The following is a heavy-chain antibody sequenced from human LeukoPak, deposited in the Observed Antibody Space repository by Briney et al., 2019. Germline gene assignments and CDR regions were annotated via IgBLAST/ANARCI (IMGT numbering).Heavy chain of an antibody. V-gene: IGHV4-59*01. Sequence: PSETLSLTCTVSGGSISSYYWSWIRQPPGKGLEWIGYIYYSGSTNYNPSLKSRVTISVDTSKNQFSLKLSSVTAADTAAYYCARVGYPWYFDLWGRGTLVTVSS. CDR3: ARVGYPWYFDL. J-gene: IGHJ2*01. D-gene: IGHD5-18*01. CDR2: IYYSGST. CDR1: GGSISSYY.